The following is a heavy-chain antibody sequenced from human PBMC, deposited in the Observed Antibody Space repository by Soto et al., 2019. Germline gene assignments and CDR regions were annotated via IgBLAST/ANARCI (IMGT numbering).Heavy chain of an antibody. J-gene: IGHJ4*02. D-gene: IGHD3-10*01. CDR1: GYAFINFW. V-gene: IGHV5-51*01. CDR3: ARPGGSGTYYKFDY. Sequence: PPGSLKISCKGSGYAFINFWIGWVRQMPGKGLEWIGIIYPTNSETRYSPSFQGQVTMSVDKSTATAYLQWSSLQASDTGIYYCARPGGSGTYYKFDYWGQGTPVTVSS. CDR2: IYPTNSET.